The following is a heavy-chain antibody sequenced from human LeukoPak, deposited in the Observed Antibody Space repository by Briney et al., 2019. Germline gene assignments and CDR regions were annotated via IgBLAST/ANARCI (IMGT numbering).Heavy chain of an antibody. CDR3: VSDILRNFDY. V-gene: IGHV3-53*01. CDR2: IYSGGST. CDR1: GFTVNNNY. D-gene: IGHD2-21*01. Sequence: PGGSLRLSCAAPGFTVNNNYMSWFRQAPGKGLEWVSIIYSGGSTKYADSVKGRFTISRDTSKNTLYLQMNSLSAEDSAVYYCVSDILRNFDYWGQGTLVTVSS. J-gene: IGHJ4*02.